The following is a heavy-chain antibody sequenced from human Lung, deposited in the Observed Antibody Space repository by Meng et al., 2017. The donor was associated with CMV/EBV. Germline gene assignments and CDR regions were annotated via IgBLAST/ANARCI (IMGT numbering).Heavy chain of an antibody. V-gene: IGHV3-7*01. CDR1: GFTFSNYW. Sequence: GGSLRLSCAASGFTFSNYWMSWVRQAPGKGLEWVANIKQDGSETYYVDSLKGRFTISRDNAKNSLYLQINSLRADDTAVYYCARDGGRHSSSSDWGRGTXVNVAS. J-gene: IGHJ4*02. CDR2: IKQDGSET. CDR3: ARDGGRHSSSSD. D-gene: IGHD6-6*01.